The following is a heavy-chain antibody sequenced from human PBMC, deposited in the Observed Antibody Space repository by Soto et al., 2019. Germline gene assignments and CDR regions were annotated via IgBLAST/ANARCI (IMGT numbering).Heavy chain of an antibody. J-gene: IGHJ6*02. Sequence: SVEVSCKASGFTFTTSAVQWVRLARGLRLEWMGWIVVGSGNTNYAQKFHERVTITRDMSTSTAYMELSSLRSEDTAVYYCAAGPAAIKRGMDVWGQGTTVTVSS. CDR1: GFTFTTSA. CDR3: AAGPAAIKRGMDV. D-gene: IGHD2-2*02. CDR2: IVVGSGNT. V-gene: IGHV1-58*01.